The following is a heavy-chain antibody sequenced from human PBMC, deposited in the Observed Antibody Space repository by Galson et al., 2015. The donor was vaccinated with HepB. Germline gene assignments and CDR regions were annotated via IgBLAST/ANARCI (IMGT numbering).Heavy chain of an antibody. Sequence: SVKVSCKASGYTFTSYYMHWVRQAPGQGLEWMGIINPSGGSTSYAQKLQGRVTMTRDTSTSTVYMELSSLRSEDTAVYYCARDGTFYYYGSGSYSYYYYGMDVWGQGTLVTVSS. J-gene: IGHJ6*02. V-gene: IGHV1-46*04. CDR2: INPSGGST. CDR1: GYTFTSYY. CDR3: ARDGTFYYYGSGSYSYYYYGMDV. D-gene: IGHD3-10*01.